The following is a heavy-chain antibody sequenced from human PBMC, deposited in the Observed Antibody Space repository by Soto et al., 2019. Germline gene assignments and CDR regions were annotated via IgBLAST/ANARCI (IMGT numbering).Heavy chain of an antibody. CDR3: AADLLAAAGVSTFDY. J-gene: IGHJ4*02. D-gene: IGHD6-13*01. V-gene: IGHV1-58*02. CDR1: GYTFTSYA. Sequence: ASVKVSCTASGYTFTSYAMQWVRQARGQRLEWIGWIVVGSGNTNYAQKFQERVTITRDMSTSTAYMELSSLRSEDTAVYYCAADLLAAAGVSTFDYWGQGTLVTVSS. CDR2: IVVGSGNT.